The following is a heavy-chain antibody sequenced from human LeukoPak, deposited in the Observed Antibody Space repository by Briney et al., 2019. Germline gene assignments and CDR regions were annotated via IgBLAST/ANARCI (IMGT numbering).Heavy chain of an antibody. Sequence: PGGSLRLSCAASGFTFSSYAMHWVRQAPGKGLEWVAVISYDGSNKYYADSVKGRFTISRDNSKNTLYLQMNSLRAEDTAVYYCARGDYVGSVSGMIFWFDPWGQGTLVTVSS. V-gene: IGHV3-30*04. CDR1: GFTFSSYA. CDR3: ARGDYVGSVSGMIFWFDP. CDR2: ISYDGSNK. J-gene: IGHJ5*02. D-gene: IGHD4-17*01.